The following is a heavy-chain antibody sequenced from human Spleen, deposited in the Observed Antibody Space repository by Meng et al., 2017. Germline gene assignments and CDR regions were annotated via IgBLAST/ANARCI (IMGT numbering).Heavy chain of an antibody. V-gene: IGHV1-18*01. CDR2: LGAHDGDT. J-gene: IGHJ4*02. CDR1: DYTSASYG. D-gene: IGHD3-10*01. CDR3: ARGTPGRSYCDY. Sequence: QVHLLQSGPEVKKPGASVRVSCKASDYTSASYGISWFRQAPGQGLEWMAWLGAHDGDTSHAPKFQGRVTVSADRPTATAYMELRSLRSDDTAVYYCARGTPGRSYCDYWGLGTLVTVSS.